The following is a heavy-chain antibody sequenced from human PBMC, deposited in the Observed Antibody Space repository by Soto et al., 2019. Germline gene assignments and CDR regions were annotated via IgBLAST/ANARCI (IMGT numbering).Heavy chain of an antibody. CDR3: ARDWSYALNY. CDR2: INSDGTDT. CDR1: GFTFSSSW. V-gene: IGHV3-74*01. J-gene: IGHJ4*02. D-gene: IGHD3-16*01. Sequence: GGSLRLSCAASGFTFSSSWMHWVRQAPGKGLVWVSHINSDGTDTNYADSVKGRFTISRDNAKSTVYLQMNSLRAEDTAVYYCARDWSYALNYWGQGSLVT.